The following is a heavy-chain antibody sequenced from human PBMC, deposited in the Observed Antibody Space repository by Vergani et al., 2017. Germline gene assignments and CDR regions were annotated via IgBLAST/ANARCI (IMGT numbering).Heavy chain of an antibody. V-gene: IGHV3-21*04. J-gene: IGHJ6*02. CDR3: SKDEQYTAPWERGYFHVLDV. Sequence: EVQLVESGGGLVKPGGSLRLSCAASGFTFSDFSMSWVRQAPGKGLEWVAFIGSSGPYINYADSVKGRFIVTRDNSKNSLHLQMGNLRVEDTGIYYCSKDEQYTAPWERGYFHVLDVWGQGTTVSVSS. CDR2: IGSSGPYI. D-gene: IGHD1-26*01. CDR1: GFTFSDFS.